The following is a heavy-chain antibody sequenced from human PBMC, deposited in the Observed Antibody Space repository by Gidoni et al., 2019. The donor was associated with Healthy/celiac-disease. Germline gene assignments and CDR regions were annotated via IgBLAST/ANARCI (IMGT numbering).Heavy chain of an antibody. V-gene: IGHV1-69*01. CDR2: IIPIFGTA. Sequence: QVQLVQSGAEVKKPGSSVKVSCKASGGTFSSYAISWVRQAPGQGLEWMGGIIPIFGTANYAQKFQGRVTITADESTSTAYMELSSLRSEDTAVYYCARAAGFGRYDSSGTPHYYYGMDVWGQGTTVTVSS. J-gene: IGHJ6*02. CDR1: GGTFSSYA. D-gene: IGHD3-22*01. CDR3: ARAAGFGRYDSSGTPHYYYGMDV.